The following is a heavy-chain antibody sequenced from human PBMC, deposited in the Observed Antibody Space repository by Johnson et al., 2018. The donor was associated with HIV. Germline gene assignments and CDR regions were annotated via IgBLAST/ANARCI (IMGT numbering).Heavy chain of an antibody. V-gene: IGHV3-30*04. CDR1: GFTFNRYG. Sequence: VQLVESGGGVVQPGRSLRLACVASGFTFNRYGLHWVRQAPGKGLEWVATTSFDERGKHYTDSVKGRFTISRDNSKNALYLQLNSLRPEDTAVYYCERDGAIAGAATEALDLWGQGTMVIVSS. D-gene: IGHD1-26*01. CDR3: ERDGAIAGAATEALDL. J-gene: IGHJ3*01. CDR2: TSFDERGK.